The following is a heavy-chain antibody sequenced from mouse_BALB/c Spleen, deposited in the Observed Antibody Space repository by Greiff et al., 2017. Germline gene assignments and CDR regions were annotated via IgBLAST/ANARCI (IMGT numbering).Heavy chain of an antibody. Sequence: VQLKQSGPELVKPGASVKIPCKASGYTFTDYNMDWVKQSHGKSLEWIGDINPNNGGTIYNQKFKGKATLTVDKSSSTAYMELRSLTSEDTAVYYCARRRNYGPFAYWGQGTLVTVSA. CDR3: ARRRNYGPFAY. V-gene: IGHV1-18*01. CDR1: GYTFTDYN. CDR2: INPNNGGT. J-gene: IGHJ3*01. D-gene: IGHD1-2*01.